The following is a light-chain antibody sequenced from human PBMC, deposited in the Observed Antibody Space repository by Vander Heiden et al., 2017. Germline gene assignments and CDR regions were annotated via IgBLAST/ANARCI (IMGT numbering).Light chain of an antibody. V-gene: IGKV1-33*01. CDR3: QQYDNVPWT. Sequence: DIQMTQSPSSLSASVGDRVTITCQASQDIINYLNWYQQKLGKAPKLLIYDASNLETGVPSRFSGSGSGTDFTFTISSLQPEDIATYYCQQYDNVPWTFGQGTRVEIK. J-gene: IGKJ1*01. CDR1: QDIINY. CDR2: DAS.